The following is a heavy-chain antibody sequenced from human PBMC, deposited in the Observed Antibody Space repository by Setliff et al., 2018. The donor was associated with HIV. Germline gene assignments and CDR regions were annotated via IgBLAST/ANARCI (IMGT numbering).Heavy chain of an antibody. CDR2: ITADGSSA. D-gene: IGHD3-22*01. CDR1: GFTFSDYW. CDR3: ARDTEMITTTDAFDI. V-gene: IGHV3-74*01. J-gene: IGHJ3*02. Sequence: GESLKISCAASGFTFSDYWMHWVRQAPGKGLVWVSRITADGSSARYADSVNGRFIISRDNAKNTMYLEMNSLRAEDTAVYYCARDTEMITTTDAFDIWGQGTMVTVSS.